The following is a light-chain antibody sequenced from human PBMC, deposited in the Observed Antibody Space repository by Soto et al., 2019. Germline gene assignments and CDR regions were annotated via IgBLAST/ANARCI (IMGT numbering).Light chain of an antibody. CDR3: ASHPTSNTHVV. Sequence: QSVLTQPASVSGSPGQSITISCTGTNNDVGFYNYVSWYQHHPGKAPKLMIYDVFNRPSGVSHRFSGSKSGNTASLTISGLQAEDEADYYCASHPTSNTHVVFGGGTQLTVL. CDR1: NNDVGFYNY. J-gene: IGLJ2*01. V-gene: IGLV2-14*03. CDR2: DVF.